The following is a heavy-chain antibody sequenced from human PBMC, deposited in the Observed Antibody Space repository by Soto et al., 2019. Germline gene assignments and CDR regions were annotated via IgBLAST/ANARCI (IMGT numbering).Heavy chain of an antibody. CDR2: ISHDGNNK. V-gene: IGHV3-30*18. Sequence: XGSLRLSCAASGFAFSRYGMHWVRQAPGKGLEWVAVISHDGNNKYYADSVKGRFTISRDNSKNTLFLQMSSLGVEDTAVFYCAKGIEAGVLYYGMNVCGQGTTVTVSS. CDR3: AKGIEAGVLYYGMNV. D-gene: IGHD3-10*01. J-gene: IGHJ6*02. CDR1: GFAFSRYG.